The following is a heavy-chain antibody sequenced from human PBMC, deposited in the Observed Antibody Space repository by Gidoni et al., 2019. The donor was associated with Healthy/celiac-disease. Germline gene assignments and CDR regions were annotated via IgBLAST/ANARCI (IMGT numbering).Heavy chain of an antibody. V-gene: IGHV3-30-3*01. CDR1: GFTFSSYA. Sequence: CPASGFTFSSYAMHWVRQAPGKGLEWVAVISYDGSNKYYADSVKGRFTISRDNSKNTLYLQMNSLRAEDTAVYYCARGWATASVGDAFDIWGQGTMVTVSS. CDR2: ISYDGSNK. D-gene: IGHD5-18*01. J-gene: IGHJ3*02. CDR3: ARGWATASVGDAFDI.